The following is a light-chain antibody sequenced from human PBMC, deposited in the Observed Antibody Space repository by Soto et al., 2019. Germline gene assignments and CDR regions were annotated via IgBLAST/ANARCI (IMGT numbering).Light chain of an antibody. CDR3: QSYDSSLSGSV. V-gene: IGLV1-40*01. J-gene: IGLJ3*02. CDR1: SSNIGAGYY. Sequence: QSVLTQPPSVSGAPGQRVTISCTGSSSNIGAGYYVHWYQQLPGTAPKLLIYGNSNRPSGVPDRFSGSKSGNSASLAITGLQAEDEADYYCQSYDSSLSGSVFGGGTKLTVL. CDR2: GNS.